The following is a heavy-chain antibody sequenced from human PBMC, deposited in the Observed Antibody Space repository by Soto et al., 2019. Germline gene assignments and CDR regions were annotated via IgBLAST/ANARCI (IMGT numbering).Heavy chain of an antibody. CDR2: ISYDGSNK. CDR1: GFTFSSYA. V-gene: IGHV3-30-3*01. Sequence: QGQLVESGGGVVQPGRSLRLSCAASGFTFSSYAMHWVRQAPGKGLEWVAVISYDGSNKYYADSVKGRFTISRDNSKNTLYLQMNSLRAEDTAVYYCARVAYCGGDCYSYFDYWGQGTLVTVSS. CDR3: ARVAYCGGDCYSYFDY. D-gene: IGHD2-21*02. J-gene: IGHJ4*02.